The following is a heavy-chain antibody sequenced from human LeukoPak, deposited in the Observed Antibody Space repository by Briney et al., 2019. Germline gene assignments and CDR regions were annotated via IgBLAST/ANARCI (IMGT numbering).Heavy chain of an antibody. Sequence: GGSLRLSCAASGIAFSTYAMTWVRQTPRKGMEWVSAITSSGGATYYANSVKGRFTISRDNSKNTLYLQMNGLRAEDTAVYYCAKSVGPVVTYHYYFMEVWGKGTTVTVSS. J-gene: IGHJ6*03. V-gene: IGHV3-23*01. CDR2: ITSSGGAT. D-gene: IGHD4-23*01. CDR3: AKSVGPVVTYHYYFMEV. CDR1: GIAFSTYA.